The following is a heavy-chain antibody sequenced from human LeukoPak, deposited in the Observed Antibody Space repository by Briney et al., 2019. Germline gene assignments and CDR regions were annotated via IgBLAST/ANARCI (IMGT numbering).Heavy chain of an antibody. CDR1: GGSISSFF. CDR3: ARGYSANYGRFDP. J-gene: IGHJ5*02. Sequence: PSETLSLTCTVSGGSISSFFWSWIRHPPGKGLEWIGYVSYSGSTNYNPSLKSRVTIPIDTSKSQLSLRLTSVTAADTAVYFCARGYSANYGRFDPWGRGTLVTASS. D-gene: IGHD1-26*01. V-gene: IGHV4-59*01. CDR2: VSYSGST.